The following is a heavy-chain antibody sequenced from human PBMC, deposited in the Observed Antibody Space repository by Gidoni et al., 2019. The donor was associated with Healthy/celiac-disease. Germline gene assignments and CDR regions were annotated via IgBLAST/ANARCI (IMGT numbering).Heavy chain of an antibody. CDR3: ARDAVAARPTDAFDV. V-gene: IGHV1-69*01. J-gene: IGHJ3*01. CDR1: GGPLRRHA. Sequence: QVPLVQSGAEVKRPGSPVKVSGQASGGPLRRHAISWVRQAVRQGLEWMGGISPMVGTAKYAQKYQGRVTITADESTSTAYMELISLRSEDTAVYYCARDAVAARPTDAFDVWGQGTMVTVSS. D-gene: IGHD6-6*01. CDR2: ISPMVGTA.